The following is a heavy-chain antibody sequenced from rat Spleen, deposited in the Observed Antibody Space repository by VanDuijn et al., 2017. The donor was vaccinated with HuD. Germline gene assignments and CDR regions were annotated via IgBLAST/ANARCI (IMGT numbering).Heavy chain of an antibody. CDR2: ISYDGGDT. CDR1: GFIFSDYY. V-gene: IGHV5-20*01. CDR3: TTANNYGY. Sequence: EVQLVESGGGLVQPGRSMKLSCAASGFIFSDYYMAWVRQAPTKGLEWVASISYDGGDTYYRDSVKGRFTISRDNSKSSLYLQMDSLRSEDTATYYCTTANNYGYWGQGVTVTVSS. D-gene: IGHD1-10*01. J-gene: IGHJ2*01.